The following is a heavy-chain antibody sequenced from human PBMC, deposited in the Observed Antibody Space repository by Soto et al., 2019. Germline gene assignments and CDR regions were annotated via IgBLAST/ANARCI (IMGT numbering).Heavy chain of an antibody. V-gene: IGHV4-39*01. Sequence: SLTCTVSCGSITSSSFYWGWIRQPPGKGLEWIGHIFHTGATYYNPTLKSRLRMSVDTSKNQFSLNLSSVTATDTAVYYCARRRIVPTTNFDYWGQGTLVTVSS. CDR3: ARRRIVPTTNFDY. CDR2: IFHTGAT. J-gene: IGHJ4*02. D-gene: IGHD1-26*01. CDR1: CGSITSSSFY.